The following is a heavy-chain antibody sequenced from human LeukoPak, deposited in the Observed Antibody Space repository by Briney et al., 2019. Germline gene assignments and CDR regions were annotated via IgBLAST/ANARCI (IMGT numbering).Heavy chain of an antibody. D-gene: IGHD2-2*01. CDR2: ISRSGDSI. Sequence: GGSLRLSCAASGFSFSNYYMGWMRQAPGKGLEWVSYISRSGDSIHYADSVKGRFTISRDNAKNSLYLQMNSLRAEDMALYYCAKGYCSSTSCYEFDYWGQGTLVTVSS. J-gene: IGHJ4*02. CDR3: AKGYCSSTSCYEFDY. CDR1: GFSFSNYY. V-gene: IGHV3-11*01.